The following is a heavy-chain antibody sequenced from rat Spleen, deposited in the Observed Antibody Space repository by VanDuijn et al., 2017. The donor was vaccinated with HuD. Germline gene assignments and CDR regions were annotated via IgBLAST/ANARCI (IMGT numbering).Heavy chain of an antibody. D-gene: IGHD5-1*01. J-gene: IGHJ3*01. V-gene: IGHV2-6*01. CDR3: ARGWERFAY. Sequence: QVQLKESGPGLVQPSQTLSLTCTVSGFSLTSYTISWVRQPPGKGLEWIAAMLTGGNTYYNPALKSRLSISRDTSKSQVFLKMNILQTEDTAMYFCARGWERFAYWGQGTLVTVSS. CDR1: GFSLTSYT. CDR2: MLTGGNT.